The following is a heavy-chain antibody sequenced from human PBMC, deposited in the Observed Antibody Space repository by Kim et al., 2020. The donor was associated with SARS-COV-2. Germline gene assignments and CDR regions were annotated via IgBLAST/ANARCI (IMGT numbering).Heavy chain of an antibody. Sequence: SETLSLTCSVSGDSLTNYYWTWIRQTPGKGLEWIAYIYYSGEIVNYNPSLQSRVTVSVDTYRNLIFLRLRGVTAPDTAVYYCARQPNRWWSFDVWGQGTTVTVSS. CDR2: IYYSGEIV. CDR1: GDSLTNYY. V-gene: IGHV4-59*08. D-gene: IGHD2-15*01. J-gene: IGHJ3*01. CDR3: ARQPNRWWSFDV.